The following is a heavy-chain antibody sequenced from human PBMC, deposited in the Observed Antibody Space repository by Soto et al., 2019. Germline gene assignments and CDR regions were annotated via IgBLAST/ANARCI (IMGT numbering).Heavy chain of an antibody. CDR2: ISSSSSTI. CDR3: SWWLSPY. Sequence: GGSLRLFCAASGFTFSSLSMNWVRQAPGKGLEWVSYISSSSSTISYADSVKGRFTISRDNAKNSLYLQMNSLRDEDTAVYYCSWWLSPYWGQGTLVTVSS. CDR1: GFTFSSLS. J-gene: IGHJ4*02. D-gene: IGHD2-8*02. V-gene: IGHV3-48*02.